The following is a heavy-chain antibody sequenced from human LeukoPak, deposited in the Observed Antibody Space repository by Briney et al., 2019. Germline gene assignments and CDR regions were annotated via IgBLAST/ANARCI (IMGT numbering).Heavy chain of an antibody. CDR1: GYTFTDYY. J-gene: IGHJ4*02. CDR3: ARDVGDYYDFWSGPDY. CDR2: INPNSGGT. Sequence: ASVKVSCKASGYTFTDYYMHWVRQAPGQGLEWMGWINPNSGGTSYAQEFQGRVTMTRDTSISIAYMELGRLRSDDTAVYYCARDVGDYYDFWSGPDYWGQGTLVTVSS. D-gene: IGHD3-3*01. V-gene: IGHV1-2*02.